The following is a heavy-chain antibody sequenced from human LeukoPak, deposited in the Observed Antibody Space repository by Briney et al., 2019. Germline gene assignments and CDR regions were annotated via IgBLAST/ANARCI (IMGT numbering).Heavy chain of an antibody. V-gene: IGHV3-23*01. CDR1: GFTFSNYW. D-gene: IGHD4-17*01. CDR2: ISGSGGST. CDR3: AKSQGDYGGYWYFDL. Sequence: GGSLRLSCAASGFTFSNYWMTWVRQAPGVGLEWVSAISGSGGSTYYADSVKGRFTISRDNSTNTLYLQMNSLRAEDTAVYYCAKSQGDYGGYWYFDLWGRGTLVTVSS. J-gene: IGHJ2*01.